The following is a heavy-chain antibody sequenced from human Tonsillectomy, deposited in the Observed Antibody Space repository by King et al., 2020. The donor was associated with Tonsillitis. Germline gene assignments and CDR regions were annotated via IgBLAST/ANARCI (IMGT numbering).Heavy chain of an antibody. CDR2: VSISLRYT. Sequence: QVQLVESGGDLVKPGGSLILSCAASGFTFSDYYMSWIRQAPGKGLEWVSYVSISLRYTNYSDSVKGRFTISRDNAKKSLYLQMNSLRAEDTAVYYCAISKDIVLTIADFWGQGTLVTVSS. J-gene: IGHJ4*02. CDR3: AISKDIVLTIADF. D-gene: IGHD5-12*01. CDR1: GFTFSDYY. V-gene: IGHV3-11*06.